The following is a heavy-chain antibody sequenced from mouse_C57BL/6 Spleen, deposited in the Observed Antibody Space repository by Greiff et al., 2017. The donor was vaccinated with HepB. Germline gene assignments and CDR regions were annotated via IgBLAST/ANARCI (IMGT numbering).Heavy chain of an antibody. CDR1: GYTFTDYY. Sequence: EVQLQQSGPELVKPGASVKISCKASGYTFTDYYMNWVKQSHGKSLEWIGDINPNNGGTSYNQKFKGKATLTVDKSSSTAYMELRSLTSEDSAVYYCARRGGFYYWGQGTTLTVSS. V-gene: IGHV1-26*01. CDR3: ARRGGFYY. CDR2: INPNNGGT. J-gene: IGHJ2*01.